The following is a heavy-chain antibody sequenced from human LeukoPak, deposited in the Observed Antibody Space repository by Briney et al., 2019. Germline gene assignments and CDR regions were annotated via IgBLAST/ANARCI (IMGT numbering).Heavy chain of an antibody. D-gene: IGHD1-26*01. CDR1: GFTFSSYA. J-gene: IGHJ4*02. Sequence: GGSLRLSCAASGFTFSSYAMSWVRQAPGKGLEWVSAISGSGGSTYYAASVKGRFIISSAKSKNPWYLPLNRLRAEDTVVCYCALSGSYYSRPLDYWGQGTLVTVSS. CDR3: ALSGSYYSRPLDY. V-gene: IGHV3-23*01. CDR2: ISGSGGST.